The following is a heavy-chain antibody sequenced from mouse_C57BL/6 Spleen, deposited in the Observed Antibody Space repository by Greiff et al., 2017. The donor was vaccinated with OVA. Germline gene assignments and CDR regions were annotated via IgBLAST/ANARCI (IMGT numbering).Heavy chain of an antibody. CDR1: GYTFTSYG. CDR2: IYPRSGNT. CDR3: AREGDSNYEEAMDY. Sequence: VKLQQSGAELARPGASVKLSCKASGYTFTSYGISWVKQRPGQGLEWIGEIYPRSGNTYYNEKFKGKATLTADKSSSTAYMELRSLTSEDAAVYFGAREGDSNYEEAMDYWGQGTSVTVSS. J-gene: IGHJ4*01. V-gene: IGHV1-81*01. D-gene: IGHD2-5*01.